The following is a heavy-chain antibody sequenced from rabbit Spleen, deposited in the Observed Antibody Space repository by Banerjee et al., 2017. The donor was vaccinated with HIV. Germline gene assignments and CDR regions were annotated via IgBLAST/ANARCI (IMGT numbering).Heavy chain of an antibody. CDR2: IYVGSGGGT. V-gene: IGHV1S45*01. CDR3: ARAGEGGDGYLNL. CDR1: GIDFSSYG. J-gene: IGHJ4*01. D-gene: IGHD5-1*01. Sequence: QEQLVESGGGLVTLGGSLKLSCKASGIDFSSYGISWVRQAPGKGLEWIAYIYVGSGGGTKYASWAKGRFTISKTSSTTVTLQMASLTVADTATYFCARAGEGGDGYLNLWGPGTLVTVS.